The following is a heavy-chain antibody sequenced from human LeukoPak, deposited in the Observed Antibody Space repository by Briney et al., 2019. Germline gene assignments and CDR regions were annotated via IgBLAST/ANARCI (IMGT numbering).Heavy chain of an antibody. CDR2: INPSGGST. Sequence: ASVKVSCKASGYTFTSYYMHRVRQAPGQGLEWMGIINPSGGSTSYAQKFQGRVTMTRDTSTSTVYMELSSLRSEDTAVYYCARAPMGYGMDVWGQGTTVAVSS. V-gene: IGHV1-46*01. CDR3: ARAPMGYGMDV. CDR1: GYTFTSYY. J-gene: IGHJ6*02. D-gene: IGHD2-8*01.